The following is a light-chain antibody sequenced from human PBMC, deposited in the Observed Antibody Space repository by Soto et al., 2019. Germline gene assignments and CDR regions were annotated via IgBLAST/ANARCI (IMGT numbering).Light chain of an antibody. J-gene: IGLJ2*01. V-gene: IGLV2-14*03. CDR3: SSYTRTTVV. CDR2: DGS. CDR1: TSDVGGYNY. Sequence: QSALTQPASVSGSPGQSVTISCTATTSDVGGYNYLSWYQQHPGKAPKLILYDGSXXPSXXXXRFSGSKSGNTASLIISGXXXXXEADYHCSSYTRTTVVFGGGTKLTVL.